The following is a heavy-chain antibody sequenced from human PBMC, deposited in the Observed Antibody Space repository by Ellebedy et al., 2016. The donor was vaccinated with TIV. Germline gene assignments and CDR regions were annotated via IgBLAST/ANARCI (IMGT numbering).Heavy chain of an antibody. CDR2: IRAKTDGGAT. D-gene: IGHD3-22*01. CDR1: GFTFNKAW. CDR3: VKTYYHDGSSYYPFYFDY. V-gene: IGHV3-15*07. Sequence: GESLKISCAASGFTFNKAWMNWVRQAPGKGLEWVGLIRAKTDGGATNYGEPVNGRFTIPRDDSQNTVYLQMNSLKSDDTAVYYCVKTYYHDGSSYYPFYFDYWGQGTLVTVSS. J-gene: IGHJ4*02.